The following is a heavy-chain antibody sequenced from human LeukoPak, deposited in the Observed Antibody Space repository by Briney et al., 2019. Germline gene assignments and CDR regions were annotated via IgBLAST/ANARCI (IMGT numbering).Heavy chain of an antibody. D-gene: IGHD3-22*01. CDR2: ISHSGST. CDR1: GGSFSGYY. V-gene: IGHV4-34*01. Sequence: SETLSLTCAVYGGSFSGYYWSWIRQPPGKGLEWIGEISHSGSTTYNPSLRSRVTISGDTSKKQFSLKLSSVTAADTAVYYCVTYYYGSSAPKRNYWGQGILVTVSS. J-gene: IGHJ4*02. CDR3: VTYYYGSSAPKRNY.